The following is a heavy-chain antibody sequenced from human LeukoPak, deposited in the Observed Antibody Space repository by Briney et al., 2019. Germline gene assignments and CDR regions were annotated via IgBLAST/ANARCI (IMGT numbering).Heavy chain of an antibody. J-gene: IGHJ3*02. D-gene: IGHD6-13*01. Sequence: PGRSLRLSCAASGFTFSSYAMHWVRQAPGKGLEWVAVISYDGSNKYYADSVEGRFTISRDNSKNTLYLQMNSLRAEDTAVYYCARDSSSWYPNAFDIWGQGTMVTVSS. CDR1: GFTFSSYA. CDR2: ISYDGSNK. V-gene: IGHV3-30*01. CDR3: ARDSSSWYPNAFDI.